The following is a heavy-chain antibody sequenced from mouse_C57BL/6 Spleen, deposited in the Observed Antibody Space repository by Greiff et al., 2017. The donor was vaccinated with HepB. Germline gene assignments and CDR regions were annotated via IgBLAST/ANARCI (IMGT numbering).Heavy chain of an antibody. CDR2: IDPSDSYT. J-gene: IGHJ2*01. Sequence: QVQLQQPGAELVMPGASVKLSCKASGYTFTSYWMHWVKQRPGQGLEWIGEIDPSDSYTNYNQKFKGKSTLTVDKSSSTAYMQLSSLTSEDSAVYYCARRTQLAPFDYWGQGTTLTVSS. CDR1: GYTFTSYW. CDR3: ARRTQLAPFDY. V-gene: IGHV1-69*01. D-gene: IGHD6-1*01.